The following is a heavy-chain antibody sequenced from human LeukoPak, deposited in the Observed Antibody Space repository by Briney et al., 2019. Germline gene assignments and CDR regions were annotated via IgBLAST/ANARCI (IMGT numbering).Heavy chain of an antibody. CDR3: ARNYYGSVDY. CDR2: ISGSGGST. CDR1: GFTFSSYA. J-gene: IGHJ4*02. V-gene: IGHV3-23*01. D-gene: IGHD3-10*01. Sequence: GGSLRLSCAASGFTFSSYAMRWVRQAPGKGLEWVSVISGSGGSTYYADSVKGRFTISRDNSKNTLYLQMNSLGADDTAVYYCARNYYGSVDYWGQGTLVTVSS.